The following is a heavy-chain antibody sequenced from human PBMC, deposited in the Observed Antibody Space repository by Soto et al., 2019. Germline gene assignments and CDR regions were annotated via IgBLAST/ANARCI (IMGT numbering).Heavy chain of an antibody. CDR3: AREPPTYYYDRSGYYYFDY. D-gene: IGHD3-22*01. V-gene: IGHV4-4*07. J-gene: IGHJ4*02. CDR2: IYTSGST. Sequence: LSLTCTVSGGSISSYYWSWIRQPAGKGLEWIGRIYTSGSTNYNPSLKSRVTMSVDTSKNQFSLKLSSVTAADTAVYYCAREPPTYYYDRSGYYYFDYWGQGTPVTVSS. CDR1: GGSISSYY.